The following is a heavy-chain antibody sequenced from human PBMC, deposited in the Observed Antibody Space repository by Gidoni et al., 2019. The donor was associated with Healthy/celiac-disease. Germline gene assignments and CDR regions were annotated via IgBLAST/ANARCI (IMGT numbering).Heavy chain of an antibody. CDR2: ISAYNGNT. CDR3: ARDRDDFWSGHNLNWFDP. Sequence: QVQLVQSGAEVKKPGASVKVSCKASGYTFTSYGISWVRQAPGQGLEWMGWISAYNGNTNYAQKLQGRVTMTTDTSTSTAYMELRSLRSDDTAVYYCARDRDDFWSGHNLNWFDPWGQGTLVTVSS. J-gene: IGHJ5*02. V-gene: IGHV1-18*01. CDR1: GYTFTSYG. D-gene: IGHD3-3*01.